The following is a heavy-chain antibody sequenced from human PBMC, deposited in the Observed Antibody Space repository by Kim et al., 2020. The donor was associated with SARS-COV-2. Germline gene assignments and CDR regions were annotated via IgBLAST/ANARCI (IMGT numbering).Heavy chain of an antibody. CDR2: ISSDGAAT. CDR1: GFSFRNFG. Sequence: GGSLRLSCAATGFSFRNFGLHWVRQAPGKGLEWVAFISSDGAATIYADSVRGRFTISRDYSENKVYLQMASLSAEDTAIYYCARPSCSHFNV. V-gene: IGHV3-33*05. J-gene: IGHJ6*01. D-gene: IGHD3-3*02. CDR3: ARPSCSHFNV.